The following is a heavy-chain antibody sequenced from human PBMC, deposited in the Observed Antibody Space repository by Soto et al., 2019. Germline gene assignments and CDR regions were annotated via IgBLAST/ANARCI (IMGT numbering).Heavy chain of an antibody. CDR3: ARAMVVTQNWFDP. Sequence: PSETLSLTCTVSGGSIISGDYYRSWIRQPPGKGLEWIGYIYYSGSTYYNPSLKSRVTISVDTSKNQFSLKLSSVTAADTAVYYCARAMVVTQNWFDPWGQGTLVTVSS. CDR1: GGSIISGDYY. CDR2: IYYSGST. V-gene: IGHV4-30-4*01. J-gene: IGHJ5*02. D-gene: IGHD2-21*02.